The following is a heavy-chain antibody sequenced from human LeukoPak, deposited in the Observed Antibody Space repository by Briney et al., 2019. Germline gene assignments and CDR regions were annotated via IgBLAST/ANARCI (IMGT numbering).Heavy chain of an antibody. CDR1: GFIFTNYV. CDR2: INSDGSDK. CDR3: VRDRDGYNY. Sequence: GGSLRLSCVASGFIFTNYVMHWVRQVPGKGLVWVSRINSDGSDKRYADSVKGRFTISRDNAKNTLYLQMSSLRAEDTAVYYCVRDRDGYNYWGQGTLVTVSS. V-gene: IGHV3-74*01. J-gene: IGHJ4*02. D-gene: IGHD5-24*01.